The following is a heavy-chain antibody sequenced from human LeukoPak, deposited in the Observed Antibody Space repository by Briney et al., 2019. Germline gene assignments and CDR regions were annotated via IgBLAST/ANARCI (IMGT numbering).Heavy chain of an antibody. V-gene: IGHV3-21*01. CDR3: ARDRGTFGSYPHDY. D-gene: IGHD1-26*01. CDR2: ISSSSSYI. CDR1: GFTFSIYS. J-gene: IGHJ4*02. Sequence: GGSLRLSCAASGFTFSIYSMNWVRQAPGKGLEWVSSISSSSSYIYYADSVKGRFTISRDNAKNSLYLQMNSLRAEDTAVYYCARDRGTFGSYPHDYWGQGTLVTVSS.